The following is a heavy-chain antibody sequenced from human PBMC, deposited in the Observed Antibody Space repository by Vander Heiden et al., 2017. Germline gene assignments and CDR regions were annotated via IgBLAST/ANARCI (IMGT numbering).Heavy chain of an antibody. CDR3: ARVYCSGGSCYSAFDY. J-gene: IGHJ4*02. CDR1: GFTVSRYW. CDR2: RNQAGSEK. V-gene: IGHV3-7*01. Sequence: EVQLVESGGGLVQPGGSLRLSCAASGFTVSRYWMSWVRQAPGKGLEWVANRNQAGSEKYYVGSVKGRVTISRDNAKNSLYLQMNSLRAEDTAVYYCARVYCSGGSCYSAFDYWGQGTLLTVSS. D-gene: IGHD2-15*01.